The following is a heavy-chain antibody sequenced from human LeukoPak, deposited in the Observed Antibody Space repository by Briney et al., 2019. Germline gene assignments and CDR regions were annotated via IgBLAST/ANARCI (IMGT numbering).Heavy chain of an antibody. V-gene: IGHV3-66*01. CDR2: IYSGGDT. J-gene: IGHJ4*02. CDR1: GFTVSGNY. Sequence: GGSLRLSCAASGFTVSGNYMSWVRQAPGKGLEWVSVIYSGGDTYYADSVKGRFTISRDNSKNTLFLQMNSLRAEDTAVYYCAREMVDYGPGSYYFDYWGQGTLVTVSS. CDR3: AREMVDYGPGSYYFDY. D-gene: IGHD3-10*01.